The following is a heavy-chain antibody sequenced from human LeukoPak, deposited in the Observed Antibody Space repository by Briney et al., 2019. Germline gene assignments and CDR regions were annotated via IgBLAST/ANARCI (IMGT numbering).Heavy chain of an antibody. V-gene: IGHV3-11*01. D-gene: IGHD2-15*01. J-gene: IGHJ3*02. CDR2: ISSSGSTI. CDR1: GFTFSDYY. CDR3: ARWVYCSGGSCYDAFDI. Sequence: GGSLRLSCAASGFTFSDYYMSWLRQAPGKGLEWVSYISSSGSTIYYADSVKGRFTFSRDNAKNSLYLQMNSLRAEDTAVYYCARWVYCSGGSCYDAFDIWGQGTMVTVSS.